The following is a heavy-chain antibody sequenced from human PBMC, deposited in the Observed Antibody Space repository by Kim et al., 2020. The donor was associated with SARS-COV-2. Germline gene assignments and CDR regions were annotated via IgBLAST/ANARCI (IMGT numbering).Heavy chain of an antibody. Sequence: SETLSLTCTVSGGSVSSGSYYWSWIRQPPGKGLEWIGYIYYSGSTNYNSSLKSRVTISVDTSKNQFSLKLSSVTAADTAVYYCARWGGGYDILTGYNGNFDYWGQGTLVTVSS. CDR2: IYYSGST. J-gene: IGHJ4*02. CDR1: GGSVSSGSYY. D-gene: IGHD3-9*01. CDR3: ARWGGGYDILTGYNGNFDY. V-gene: IGHV4-61*01.